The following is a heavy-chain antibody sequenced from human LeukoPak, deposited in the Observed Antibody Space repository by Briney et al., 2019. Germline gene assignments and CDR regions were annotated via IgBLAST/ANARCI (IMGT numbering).Heavy chain of an antibody. Sequence: GESLKISCKASGYIFTNYWIGWVRQMPGKGLEWMGRIDPSDSYTNYSPSFQGHVTISADKSISTAYLQWSSLKASDTAMYYCARVIHLGELSLYDYWGQGTLVTVSS. CDR1: GYIFTNYW. D-gene: IGHD3-16*02. CDR2: IDPSDSYT. V-gene: IGHV5-10-1*01. J-gene: IGHJ4*02. CDR3: ARVIHLGELSLYDY.